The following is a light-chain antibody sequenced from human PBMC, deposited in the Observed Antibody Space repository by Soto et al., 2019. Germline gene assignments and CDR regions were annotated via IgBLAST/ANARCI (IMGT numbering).Light chain of an antibody. V-gene: IGKV3-20*01. CDR2: GAS. CDR3: QQYGSSPWS. Sequence: DTVLTQSPGTLSLSPGERATLSCRASQSVSSTSLAWYQQKPGQAPRLVIYGASSRATGIPDRFSGSGSGTDFTLTISRLEPEDFAVYYCQQYGSSPWSFGQGTKVDIK. CDR1: QSVSSTS. J-gene: IGKJ1*01.